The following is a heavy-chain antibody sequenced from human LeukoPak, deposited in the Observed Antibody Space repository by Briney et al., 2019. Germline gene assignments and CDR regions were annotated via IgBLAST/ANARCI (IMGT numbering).Heavy chain of an antibody. CDR2: ISDSGGST. CDR1: GFTFSSYA. D-gene: IGHD1-26*01. Sequence: GGSLRLSCVASGFTFSSYAMSWVRQAPGKGLEWVSSISDSGGSTYYADSVQGRFTISRDNSTNRLNLQMNSLRAEDTATYFCAQNQWEFPAWGQGALVTVSS. J-gene: IGHJ5*02. CDR3: AQNQWEFPA. V-gene: IGHV3-23*01.